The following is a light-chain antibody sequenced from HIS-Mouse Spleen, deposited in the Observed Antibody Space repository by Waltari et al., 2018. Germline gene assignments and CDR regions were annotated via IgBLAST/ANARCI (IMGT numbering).Light chain of an antibody. CDR2: GAS. Sequence: EIVLTQSTGTLSLSPGERATLSCRASQSVSSSYLAWYQQKPGQAPRLLIYGASSRDTGIPDRFSGSGSGTDFTLTISRLEPEDFAVYYCQQYGSSPLTFGGGTKVEIK. V-gene: IGKV3-20*01. CDR3: QQYGSSPLT. J-gene: IGKJ4*01. CDR1: QSVSSSY.